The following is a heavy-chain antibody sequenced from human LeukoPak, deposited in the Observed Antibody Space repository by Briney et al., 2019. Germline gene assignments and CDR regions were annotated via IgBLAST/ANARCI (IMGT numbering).Heavy chain of an antibody. Sequence: GSVKVSCKASGYTFTSYDINWVRQATGQGLEWMGWMNPNSGNTGYAQKFQGRVTMTRNTSISTAYMELRSLGSDDTAVYYCARDPQGGGKHDYWGQGTLVTVSS. CDR2: MNPNSGNT. CDR3: ARDPQGGGKHDY. V-gene: IGHV1-8*01. CDR1: GYTFTSYD. J-gene: IGHJ4*02. D-gene: IGHD2-15*01.